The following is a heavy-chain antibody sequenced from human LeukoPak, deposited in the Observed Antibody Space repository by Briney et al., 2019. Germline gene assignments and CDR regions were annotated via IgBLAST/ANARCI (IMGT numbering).Heavy chain of an antibody. CDR3: ARDRDHDLEFDP. CDR1: GGSISSYY. J-gene: IGHJ5*02. V-gene: IGHV4-59*01. D-gene: IGHD3-3*01. CDR2: IYYSGST. Sequence: SETLSLTCTVSGGSISSYYWSWIRQPPGKGLEWIGYIYYSGSTNYNPSLKSRVTISVDTSKNQFSLKLSSVTAADTAVYYCARDRDHDLEFDPWGQGTLVTVSS.